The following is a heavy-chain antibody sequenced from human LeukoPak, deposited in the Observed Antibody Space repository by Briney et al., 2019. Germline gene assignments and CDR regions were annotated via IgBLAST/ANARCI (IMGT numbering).Heavy chain of an antibody. D-gene: IGHD3-10*01. J-gene: IGHJ4*02. CDR3: ARDAGAPTFVDY. Sequence: GGSLRLSCAASGFTFSSYGMHWVRQAPGKGLEWVALILYDGNNHYYADSVKGRFTISRDTSKNTLYLQMTSTRAEDTAVYYCARDAGAPTFVDYWGQGTLVTVSS. CDR2: ILYDGNNH. V-gene: IGHV3-30*03. CDR1: GFTFSSYG.